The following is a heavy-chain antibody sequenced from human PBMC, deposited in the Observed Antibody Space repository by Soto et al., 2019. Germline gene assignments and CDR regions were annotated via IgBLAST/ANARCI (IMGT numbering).Heavy chain of an antibody. D-gene: IGHD6-25*01. CDR1: GGSFSDYC. J-gene: IGHJ5*02. V-gene: IGHV4-34*01. CDR2: VDHWGTN. CDR3: ARGRDAAMRDEGSWFDP. Sequence: QVQLQQWGAGLLKPSETLSLTCTVYGGSFSDYCWSWIRQPPGKGLEWLGEVDHWGTNFFNPYLKSRATMSIDTSKNQCSLKLRSVTAADTAVYYCARGRDAAMRDEGSWFDPWGQGTLVTVSS.